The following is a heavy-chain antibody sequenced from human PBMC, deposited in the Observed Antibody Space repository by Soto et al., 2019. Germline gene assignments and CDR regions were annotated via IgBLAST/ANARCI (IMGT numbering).Heavy chain of an antibody. J-gene: IGHJ5*02. CDR2: IFPSDSDT. Sequence: ESLKISCRTSGYRFTSYWIAWVRQMPGKGLEWMGIIFPSDSDTRYSPSFQGQVTISADRSTSTVFLQWASLKASDTAVYFCARKAKSCYFNWFDPWGPGPLVTV. V-gene: IGHV5-51*01. CDR3: ARKAKSCYFNWFDP. D-gene: IGHD3-22*01. CDR1: GYRFTSYW.